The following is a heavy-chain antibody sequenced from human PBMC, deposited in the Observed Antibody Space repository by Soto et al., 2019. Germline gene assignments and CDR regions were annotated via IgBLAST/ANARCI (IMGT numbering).Heavy chain of an antibody. V-gene: IGHV1-69*12. D-gene: IGHD5-12*01. CDR3: ASQRGGGWLQPSFDY. Sequence: QVQLVQSGAEVKKPGSSVKVSCKASGGTFSSYAISWVRQAPGQGLEWMGGIIPIFGTANYAQKFQGRVTTXXDXSXXKAYMELSSLGSEETAVYYCASQRGGGWLQPSFDYWGQGSLVTVSS. J-gene: IGHJ4*02. CDR1: GGTFSSYA. CDR2: IIPIFGTA.